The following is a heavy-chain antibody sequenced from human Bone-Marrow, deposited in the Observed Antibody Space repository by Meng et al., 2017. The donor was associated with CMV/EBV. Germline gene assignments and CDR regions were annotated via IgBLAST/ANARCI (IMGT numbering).Heavy chain of an antibody. J-gene: IGHJ6*02. V-gene: IGHV3-23*01. Sequence: GGSLRLSCAASGFTFSSYAMSWVRQAPGKGLEWVSAISGSGGSTYYADSVKGRFTISRDNSKNTLYLQMNSLRAEDTAVYYCAKDLTAGYSRESYYYYYGMDVWRQGTTVTVSS. D-gene: IGHD5-18*01. CDR1: GFTFSSYA. CDR3: AKDLTAGYSRESYYYYYGMDV. CDR2: ISGSGGST.